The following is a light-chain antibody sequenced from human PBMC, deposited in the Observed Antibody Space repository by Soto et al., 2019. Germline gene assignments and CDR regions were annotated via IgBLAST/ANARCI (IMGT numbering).Light chain of an antibody. V-gene: IGKV3-15*01. CDR2: DAS. CDR3: QQSNNWPPLT. CDR1: QTIGSN. Sequence: EVVMTQSPATLSVSPGERATLSCRASQTIGSNLAWYQQKPGQPPRLLIYDASTRATDIPARFTGSGSGTEFTLTISSLQSADFAVYYCQQSNNWPPLTFGGGTKVEIK. J-gene: IGKJ4*01.